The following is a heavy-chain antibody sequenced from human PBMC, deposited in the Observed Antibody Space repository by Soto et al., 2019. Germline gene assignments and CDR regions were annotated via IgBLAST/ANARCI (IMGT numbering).Heavy chain of an antibody. J-gene: IGHJ6*02. CDR1: GFTFDDYA. CDR2: ISWNSGSI. V-gene: IGHV3-9*01. Sequence: LRLSCAASGFTFDDYAMHWVRQAPGKGLEWVSGISWNSGSIGYADSVKGRFTISRDNAKNSLYLQMNSLRAEDTALYYCAKETYYDILTGGGYGMDVWGQGTTVTVSS. CDR3: AKETYYDILTGGGYGMDV. D-gene: IGHD3-9*01.